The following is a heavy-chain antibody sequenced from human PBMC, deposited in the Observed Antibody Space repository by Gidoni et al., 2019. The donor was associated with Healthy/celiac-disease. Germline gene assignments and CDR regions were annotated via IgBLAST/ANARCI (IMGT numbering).Heavy chain of an antibody. J-gene: IGHJ3*02. CDR2: INAGNGNT. V-gene: IGHV1-3*01. Sequence: QVQLVQSGAEVKKPGASVKVSCKASGYTFTSYAMHWVRQAPGQRLEWIGWINAGNGNTKYSQKFQGRVTITRDTSASTAYMELSSLRSEDTAVYYCARDGVVVAATSAFDIWGQGTMVTVSS. CDR3: ARDGVVVAATSAFDI. D-gene: IGHD2-15*01. CDR1: GYTFTSYA.